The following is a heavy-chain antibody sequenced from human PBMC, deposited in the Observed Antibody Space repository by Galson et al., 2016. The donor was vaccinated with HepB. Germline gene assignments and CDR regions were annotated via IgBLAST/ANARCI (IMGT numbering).Heavy chain of an antibody. V-gene: IGHV4-59*01. Sequence: SETLSLTCTVSGGSINFYYWSWIRQSPGKGLEWIGQIYYSGNTKYNPSLKSRVTISADTPKNQFSLNLTYVTDADTAVYYCARDSIAVTGWYLDLWGRGTLVTVSS. CDR3: ARDSIAVTGWYLDL. CDR2: IYYSGNT. CDR1: GGSINFYY. J-gene: IGHJ2*01. D-gene: IGHD6-19*01.